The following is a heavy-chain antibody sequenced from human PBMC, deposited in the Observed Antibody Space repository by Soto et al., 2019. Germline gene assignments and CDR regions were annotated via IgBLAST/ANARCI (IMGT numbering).Heavy chain of an antibody. CDR2: ISSSSSYI. CDR3: ARVAYSSSPYGDDFDY. J-gene: IGHJ4*02. CDR1: GFTFSSYS. V-gene: IGHV3-21*01. D-gene: IGHD6-6*01. Sequence: GGSLRLSCAASGFTFSSYSMNWVRQAPGKGLEWVSSISSSSSYIYYADSVKGRFTISRDNAKNSLYLQMNSLRAEDTAVYYCARVAYSSSPYGDDFDYWGQGTLVTVSS.